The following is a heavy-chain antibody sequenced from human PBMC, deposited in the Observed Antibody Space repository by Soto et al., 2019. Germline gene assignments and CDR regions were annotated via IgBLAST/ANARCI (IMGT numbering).Heavy chain of an antibody. D-gene: IGHD6-19*01. Sequence: LRLSCAVSGITFSTYAMSWVRQAPGQGLEWVSSISVSGDITFYADSVKGRFTVSRDNSTNTLYLQMNSLRAEVTAVDYCAKVRQWAPLGMFDSWGQGSLVTVSS. CDR2: ISVSGDIT. J-gene: IGHJ4*02. V-gene: IGHV3-23*01. CDR3: AKVRQWAPLGMFDS. CDR1: GITFSTYA.